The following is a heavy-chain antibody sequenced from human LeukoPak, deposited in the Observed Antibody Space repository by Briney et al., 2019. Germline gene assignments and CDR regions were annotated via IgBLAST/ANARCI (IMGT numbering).Heavy chain of an antibody. CDR3: ARESDGSGSYFSDY. CDR1: GFTFSSYA. J-gene: IGHJ4*02. CDR2: IKQDGSEK. V-gene: IGHV3-7*01. Sequence: GGSLRLSCAASGFTFSSYAMSWVRQAPGKGLEWVANIKQDGSEKYYVDSVKGRFTISRDNAKNSLYLQMNSLGAEDTAVYYCARESDGSGSYFSDYWGQGTLVTVSS. D-gene: IGHD3-10*01.